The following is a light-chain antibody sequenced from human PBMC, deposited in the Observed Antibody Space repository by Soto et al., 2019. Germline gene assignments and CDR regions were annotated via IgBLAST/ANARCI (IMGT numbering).Light chain of an antibody. Sequence: QSVLTQPPSVSGAPGQRVIISCTGSSSNIGAGYDVHWYQQLPGAAPKILIYGNNNRPLGVPDRFSGSKSGTSASLAITGLQAGDEADYYCQSYDSSLNNWVFGGGTKVTVL. J-gene: IGLJ3*02. CDR1: SSNIGAGYD. CDR2: GNN. CDR3: QSYDSSLNNWV. V-gene: IGLV1-40*01.